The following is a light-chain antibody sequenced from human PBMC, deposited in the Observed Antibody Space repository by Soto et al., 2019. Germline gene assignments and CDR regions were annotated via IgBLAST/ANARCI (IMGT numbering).Light chain of an antibody. CDR1: QGISSY. V-gene: IGKV1-27*01. Sequence: DIQMTQSPSSLSASAGDRATITCRASQGISSYLAWYQQKPGQVPKLLIYAASTLQSGVPSRFSGSGSGTDFTITISRLQPEDVATYYCQKYNSAPRTFGQGTKVEIK. CDR2: AAS. J-gene: IGKJ1*01. CDR3: QKYNSAPRT.